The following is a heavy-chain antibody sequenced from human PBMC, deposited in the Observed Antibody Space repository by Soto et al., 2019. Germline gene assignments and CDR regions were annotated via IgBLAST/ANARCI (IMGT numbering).Heavy chain of an antibody. Sequence: GGSLRLSCAASRFIFSNYWMNWVRQAPGKGLEWVASIKEDGSEMYYVDSVKGRFTISRDNAKNTLYLQMNSLRVEDTAIYFCARDDYFSISSWGQGTLVTVSS. V-gene: IGHV3-7*01. CDR3: ARDDYFSISS. J-gene: IGHJ5*02. D-gene: IGHD3-3*01. CDR2: IKEDGSEM. CDR1: RFIFSNYW.